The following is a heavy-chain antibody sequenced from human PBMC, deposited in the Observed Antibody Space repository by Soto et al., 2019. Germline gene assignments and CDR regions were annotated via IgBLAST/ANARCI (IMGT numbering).Heavy chain of an antibody. CDR3: SRQASDFWSGKPQYYMDV. V-gene: IGHV3-73*01. CDR1: GFTFSGSA. CDR2: IRSKGNNYAT. Sequence: EVQLVESGGGLVQPGGSLKPSCAASGFTFSGSAMHWVRQASGKGLEWVGRIRSKGNNYATAYGASLKGRFTISRDDSKNTAYLRMNSLNTEDTAVYYCSRQASDFWSGKPQYYMDVWGKGTTVTVSS. D-gene: IGHD3-3*01. J-gene: IGHJ6*03.